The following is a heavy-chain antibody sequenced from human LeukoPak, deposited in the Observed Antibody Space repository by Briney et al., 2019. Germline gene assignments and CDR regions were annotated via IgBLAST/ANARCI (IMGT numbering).Heavy chain of an antibody. CDR2: IIPIFGTA. V-gene: IGHV1-69*01. Sequence: SVKVSCKASGGTFTSYAISWVRQAPGQGLEWMGGIIPIFGTANYAQKFQGRVTITADESTNTAYMELSSLRSEDTAVYYCASCGGSYSSYYFDYWGQGTLVTVSS. CDR1: GGTFTSYA. D-gene: IGHD1-26*01. CDR3: ASCGGSYSSYYFDY. J-gene: IGHJ4*02.